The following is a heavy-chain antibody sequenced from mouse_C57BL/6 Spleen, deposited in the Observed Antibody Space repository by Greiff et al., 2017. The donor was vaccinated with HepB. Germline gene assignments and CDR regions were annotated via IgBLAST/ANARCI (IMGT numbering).Heavy chain of an antibody. CDR3: AKYGRSFDFDV. CDR1: GYAFSSSW. Sequence: VQLQQSGPELVKPGASVKISCKASGYAFSSSWMNWVKQRPGKGLEWIGRIYPGDGDTNYNGKFKGKATLTADKSSSTAYMQLSSLKSEDSAVDFCAKYGRSFDFDVWGTGTTVTVSS. D-gene: IGHD1-1*01. V-gene: IGHV1-82*01. J-gene: IGHJ1*03. CDR2: IYPGDGDT.